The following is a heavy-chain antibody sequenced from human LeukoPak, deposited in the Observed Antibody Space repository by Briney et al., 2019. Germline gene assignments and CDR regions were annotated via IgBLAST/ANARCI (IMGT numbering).Heavy chain of an antibody. CDR1: GFTFSSYA. Sequence: QPGRSLRLSCAASGFTFSSYAMHWVRQAPGKGLEWVAVISYDGSNKYYADSVKGRFTISRDNSKNTLYLQMNSLRADDTAVYYCARPAYDFWSGYHNWFDPWGQGTLVTVSS. CDR2: ISYDGSNK. D-gene: IGHD3-3*01. J-gene: IGHJ5*02. CDR3: ARPAYDFWSGYHNWFDP. V-gene: IGHV3-30*04.